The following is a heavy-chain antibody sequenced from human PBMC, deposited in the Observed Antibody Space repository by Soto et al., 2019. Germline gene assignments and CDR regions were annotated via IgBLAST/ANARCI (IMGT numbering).Heavy chain of an antibody. J-gene: IGHJ6*02. CDR3: ARDLTIVPATHPRLENYGMDV. CDR1: GYSFTSYG. CDR2: VSPYNGHT. D-gene: IGHD2-2*01. V-gene: IGHV1-18*01. Sequence: QVQLVQSAAEVKKPGASVKVSCKASGYSFTSYGISWVRRAPGQGLEWMGWVSPYNGHTQFAQRFQGRVTMTTDTSNKKAYMELRNLRSDDTAHYYCARDLTIVPATHPRLENYGMDVWGQGTTVIVSS.